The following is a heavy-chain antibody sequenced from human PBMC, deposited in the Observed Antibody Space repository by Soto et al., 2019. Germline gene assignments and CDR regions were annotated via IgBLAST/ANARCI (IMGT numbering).Heavy chain of an antibody. V-gene: IGHV1-69*01. J-gene: IGHJ6*02. D-gene: IGHD2-2*01. CDR1: GGTFSNYA. CDR2: IIPIVGTG. CDR3: PSVVILVPAASIHYYCHRDV. Sequence: QVQLVQSGAEVRKPGSSVTVSCKASGGTFSNYAISWVRQAPGQGLEWMGGIIPIVGTGSYAQKFQGRVTITADDPTTTAYMELRSLKFADTAVYYCPSVVILVPAASIHYYCHRDVLGPGSTVTVAS.